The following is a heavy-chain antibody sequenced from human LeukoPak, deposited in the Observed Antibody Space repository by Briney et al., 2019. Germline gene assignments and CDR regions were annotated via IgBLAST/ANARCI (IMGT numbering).Heavy chain of an antibody. Sequence: GGSLRLSCAASGFTFSSYGMHWVRQAPGKGLEWVAVISYDGSNKYYADSVKGRFTISRDNSKNTLYLQMNSLRAEDMAVYYCAKFNGYWGQGTLVTVSS. CDR1: GFTFSSYG. D-gene: IGHD2-8*01. CDR3: AKFNGY. CDR2: ISYDGSNK. J-gene: IGHJ4*02. V-gene: IGHV3-30*18.